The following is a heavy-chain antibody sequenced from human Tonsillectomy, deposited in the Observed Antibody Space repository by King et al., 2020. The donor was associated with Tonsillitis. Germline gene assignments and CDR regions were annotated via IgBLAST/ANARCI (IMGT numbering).Heavy chain of an antibody. CDR2: ISGSDGGT. D-gene: IGHD3-22*01. V-gene: IGHV3-23*04. J-gene: IGHJ5*02. Sequence: VQLVESGGGLVQPGGSLRLSCAASGFTFSSYAMSWVRQAPGAGLEWISGISGSDGGTFYADSVRGRFTISRDTSENTVYLQMNSLRAEDTAVYYCARDLGTYYDSSGYYFFYSWGQGTLVTVSS. CDR3: ARDLGTYYDSSGYYFFYS. CDR1: GFTFSSYA.